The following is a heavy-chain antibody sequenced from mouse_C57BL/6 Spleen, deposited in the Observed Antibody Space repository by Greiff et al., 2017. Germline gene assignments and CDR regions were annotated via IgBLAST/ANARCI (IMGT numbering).Heavy chain of an antibody. Sequence: QVQLQQPGAELVMPGASVKLSCKASGYTFTSYWMPWVKQRPGQGLEWIGEIDPSDSYTNYNQKFKGKSTLTVDTSSSTAYMQLSSLTSEDSAVYYCTRSSGSGYAAYWGQGTLVTVSA. J-gene: IGHJ3*01. CDR2: IDPSDSYT. CDR1: GYTFTSYW. V-gene: IGHV1-69*01. D-gene: IGHD3-2*02. CDR3: TRSSGSGYAAY.